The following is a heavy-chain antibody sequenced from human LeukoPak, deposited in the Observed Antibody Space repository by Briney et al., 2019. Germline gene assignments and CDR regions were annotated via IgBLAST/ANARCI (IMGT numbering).Heavy chain of an antibody. Sequence: GGFLRLSCAASGFTFSNYAMIWVRQAPGKGLEWVSAIVADGGDRYADSVKGRFTVSRDNSKNTLYLQMSGLTAEDTAVYFCARDPNGDYIGAFDFRGQGTKVIVSS. V-gene: IGHV3-23*01. D-gene: IGHD4-17*01. CDR1: GFTFSNYA. J-gene: IGHJ3*01. CDR3: ARDPNGDYIGAFDF. CDR2: IVADGGD.